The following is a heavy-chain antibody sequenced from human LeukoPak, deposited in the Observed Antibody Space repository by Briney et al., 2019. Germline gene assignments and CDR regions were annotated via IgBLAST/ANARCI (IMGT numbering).Heavy chain of an antibody. D-gene: IGHD3-22*01. CDR2: IYTSGST. CDR3: ARGFGYSKLYFDY. CDR1: GGSISGGSYY. V-gene: IGHV4-61*02. Sequence: PSQTLSLTCTVSGGSISGGSYYWSWIRQPAGKGLEWIGRIYTSGSTNYNPSLKSRVTISVDTSKNQFSLKLSSVTAADTAVYYCARGFGYSKLYFDYWVQGTLVTVSS. J-gene: IGHJ4*01.